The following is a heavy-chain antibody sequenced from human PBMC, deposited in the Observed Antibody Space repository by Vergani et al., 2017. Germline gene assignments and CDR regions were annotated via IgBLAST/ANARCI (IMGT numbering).Heavy chain of an antibody. V-gene: IGHV4-30-4*01. CDR1: GGSISSGDYY. J-gene: IGHJ6*03. D-gene: IGHD3-9*01. CDR3: AKATSTYYDILTGYRHYYYMDV. CDR2: IYYSGST. Sequence: QVQLQESGPGLVKPSQTLSLTCTVSGGSISSGDYYWSWIRQPPGKGLEWIGYIYYSGSTYYNPSLKSRVTISVDTSKNQFSLKLSSVTAADTAVYYCAKATSTYYDILTGYRHYYYMDVWGKGTTVTVSS.